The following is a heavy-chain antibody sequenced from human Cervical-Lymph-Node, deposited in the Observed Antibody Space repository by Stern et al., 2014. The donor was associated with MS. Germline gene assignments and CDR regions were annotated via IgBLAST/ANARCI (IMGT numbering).Heavy chain of an antibody. CDR1: GFTFSSYG. V-gene: IGHV3-30*03. Sequence: VQLLESGGDVVQPGRSLRLSCAASGFTFSSYGMHWVRQAPGQGLEWVSVIAYDENHKYYAASVKGRFTISRDNSKNTLHLQMNSVTPDDTAIYYCARYYEDTSMLFDHWGQGTLVTVSS. CDR2: IAYDENHK. D-gene: IGHD2-8*01. J-gene: IGHJ4*02. CDR3: ARYYEDTSMLFDH.